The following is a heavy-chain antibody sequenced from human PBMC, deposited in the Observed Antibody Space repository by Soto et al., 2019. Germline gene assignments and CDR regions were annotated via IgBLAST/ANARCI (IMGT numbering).Heavy chain of an antibody. CDR3: GRGPSPRAPAGGTPYYYAMDV. J-gene: IGHJ6*01. CDR1: GYDFSAYD. CDR2: MNPINGAT. Sequence: QVQLVQSGAEVKQSGASVKVSCKASGYDFSAYDINWLRQASGQGLEWMGWMNPINGATGSARRFQGRVSMTRNTATGTAYLELTSLRSDDTAVYYCGRGPSPRAPAGGTPYYYAMDVW. V-gene: IGHV1-8*02. D-gene: IGHD6-13*01.